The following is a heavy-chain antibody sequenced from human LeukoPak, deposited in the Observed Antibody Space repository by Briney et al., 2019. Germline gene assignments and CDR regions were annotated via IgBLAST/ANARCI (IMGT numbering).Heavy chain of an antibody. J-gene: IGHJ4*02. CDR3: AKGLFSAFDKYLDS. V-gene: IGHV3-21*04. Sequence: PGGSLRLSCAASGFDFESYTMTWVRQAPGKGLEWVPLISATSSDINYAESVRGRFTITRDNAKNSLFLQMDSLRVEDTAIYYCAKGLFSAFDKYLDSWGQGILVTVSS. CDR2: ISATSSDI. D-gene: IGHD5-12*01. CDR1: GFDFESYT.